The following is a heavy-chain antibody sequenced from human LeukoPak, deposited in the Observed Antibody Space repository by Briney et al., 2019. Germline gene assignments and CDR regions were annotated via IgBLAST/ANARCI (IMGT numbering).Heavy chain of an antibody. CDR3: GRDRSPAGCLDY. CDR2: IWYDGSNK. Sequence: PGGSLRLSCAASGFTFSSYGMHWVRQAPGKGLEWVAVIWYDGSNKYYADSVKGRFTISRDNSKNTLYLQMNSLRAEDTAVYYCGRDRSPAGCLDYWGQGTLVTVSS. J-gene: IGHJ4*02. D-gene: IGHD6-19*01. V-gene: IGHV3-33*01. CDR1: GFTFSSYG.